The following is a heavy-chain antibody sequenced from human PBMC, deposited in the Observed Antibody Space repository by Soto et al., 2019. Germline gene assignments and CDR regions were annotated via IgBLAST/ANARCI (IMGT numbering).Heavy chain of an antibody. Sequence: LSCAASGFTVSSTYLTWVRQARGKGLEWVARLYSGTDTVYAESVKGRFTISRDSSKNTFYLPQNSLGAADTAVYFCSTSPSTRTYSDRFLDYWGQGSLVTVSS. CDR3: STSPSTRTYSDRFLDY. CDR2: LYSGTDT. CDR1: GFTVSSTY. D-gene: IGHD2-15*01. V-gene: IGHV3-53*01. J-gene: IGHJ4*02.